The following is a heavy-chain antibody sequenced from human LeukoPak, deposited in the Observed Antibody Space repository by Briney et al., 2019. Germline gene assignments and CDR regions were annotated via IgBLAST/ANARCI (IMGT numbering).Heavy chain of an antibody. CDR3: ARSRPGYSYAISAFPFDY. CDR2: INPSGGST. J-gene: IGHJ4*02. CDR1: GYTFTSYY. V-gene: IGHV1-46*01. Sequence: ASVKVSCKASGYTFTSYYMHWVRQAPGQGLEWMGIINPSGGSTSYAQKFQGRVTMTRDTSTSTVYMELSSLRSEDAAVYYCARSRPGYSYAISAFPFDYWGQGTLVTVSS. D-gene: IGHD5-18*01.